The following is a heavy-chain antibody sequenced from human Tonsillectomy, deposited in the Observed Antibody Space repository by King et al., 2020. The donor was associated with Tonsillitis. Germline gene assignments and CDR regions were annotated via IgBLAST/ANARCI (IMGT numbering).Heavy chain of an antibody. CDR1: GFTFSNYW. D-gene: IGHD6-13*01. V-gene: IGHV3-7*03. J-gene: IGHJ4*02. CDR3: ARDVTSSWYNC. CDR2: INQDGSER. Sequence: VQLVESGGGLVQPGGSLRLSCAASGFTFSNYWMNWVRQAPGKGLDWVANINQDGSERYYVDSVKGRFTISRDNAKNSLYLQMDSLRAEDTAVYYCARDVTSSWYNCWGQGSRVTVSS.